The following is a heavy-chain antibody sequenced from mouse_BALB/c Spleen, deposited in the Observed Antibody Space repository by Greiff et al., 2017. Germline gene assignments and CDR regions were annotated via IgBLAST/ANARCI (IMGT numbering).Heavy chain of an antibody. CDR1: GYSITSSYS. D-gene: IGHD2-5*01. V-gene: IGHV3-1*02. Sequence: EVKVEESGPELVKPSQSLSLTCTVTGYSITSSYSWHWIRQFPGNKLEWMGYIHYSGSTNYNPSLKSRISITRDTSTNQFFLQLNSVTTEDTATYYCARSESKGAMDYWGQGTSVTVSS. CDR3: ARSESKGAMDY. J-gene: IGHJ4*01. CDR2: IHYSGST.